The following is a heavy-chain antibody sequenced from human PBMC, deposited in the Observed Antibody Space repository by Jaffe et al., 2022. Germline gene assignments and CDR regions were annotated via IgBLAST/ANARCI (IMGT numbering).Heavy chain of an antibody. V-gene: IGHV4-39*01. J-gene: IGHJ4*02. CDR2: IYYSGST. Sequence: QLQLQESGPGLVKPSETLSLTCTVSGGSISSSSYYWGWIRQPPGKGLEWIGSIYYSGSTYYNPSLKSRVTISVDTSKNQFSLKLSSVTAADTAVYYCARRRAKSGYDFWSGYSLHWGYWGQGTLVTVSS. CDR3: ARRRAKSGYDFWSGYSLHWGY. CDR1: GGSISSSSYY. D-gene: IGHD3-3*01.